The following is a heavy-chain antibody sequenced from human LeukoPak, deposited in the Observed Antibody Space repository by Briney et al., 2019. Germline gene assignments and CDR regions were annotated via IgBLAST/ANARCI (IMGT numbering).Heavy chain of an antibody. CDR1: GGTFSSYA. CDR3: ARDKIRRDGHRDSY. V-gene: IGHV1-69*05. CDR2: IIPIFGTA. J-gene: IGHJ4*02. Sequence: SVKVSCKASGGTFSSYAISWVRQAPGQGLEWMGRIIPIFGTANYAQKFQGRVTITTDESTSTAYMVLSSLRSEDTAVYYCARDKIRRDGHRDSYWGQGTLVTVSS. D-gene: IGHD5-24*01.